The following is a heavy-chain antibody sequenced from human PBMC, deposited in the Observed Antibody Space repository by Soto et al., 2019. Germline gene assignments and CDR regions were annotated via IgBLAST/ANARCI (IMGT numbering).Heavy chain of an antibody. V-gene: IGHV3-15*01. CDR1: GFTFSIAW. Sequence: GGSLRLSCAVSGFTFSIAWMSWVRQAPGKGLEWVGRIKSKPDGGATDYAAPVKGRFTISRDDSKNMLYLQLNSLKTEDTAVYYCTTESPYGDFLFDFWGQGTPVTVSS. CDR2: IKSKPDGGAT. D-gene: IGHD4-17*01. J-gene: IGHJ4*02. CDR3: TTESPYGDFLFDF.